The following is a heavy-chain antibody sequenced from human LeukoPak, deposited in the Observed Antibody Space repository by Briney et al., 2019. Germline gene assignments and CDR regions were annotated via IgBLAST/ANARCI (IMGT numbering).Heavy chain of an antibody. CDR3: ARGAYCGGDCYAGFDY. CDR2: INAGNGNT. Sequence: ASVKVSCKASGYTFTSYAMHWVRQAPGQRLEWMGWINAGNGNTKYSQKFQGRVTITRDTSASTAYMELSSLRSEDTAVYYCARGAYCGGDCYAGFDYWGQGTLVTVSS. J-gene: IGHJ4*02. CDR1: GYTFTSYA. D-gene: IGHD2-21*02. V-gene: IGHV1-3*01.